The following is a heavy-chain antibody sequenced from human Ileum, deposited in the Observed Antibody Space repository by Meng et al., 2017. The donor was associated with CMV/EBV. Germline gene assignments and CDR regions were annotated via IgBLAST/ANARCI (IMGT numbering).Heavy chain of an antibody. V-gene: IGHV3-7*01. CDR3: AYRGGYLIDN. CDR1: GLSFSSSW. J-gene: IGHJ4*02. Sequence: GESLKISCAASGLSFSSSWVTWVRQAPGKGLEWVASIKKDGSQIEYGDSVKGRFTISNDNAQNLVYLQINSLRVEDTALYYCAYRGGYLIDNWGLGTLVTVSS. D-gene: IGHD3-22*01. CDR2: IKKDGSQI.